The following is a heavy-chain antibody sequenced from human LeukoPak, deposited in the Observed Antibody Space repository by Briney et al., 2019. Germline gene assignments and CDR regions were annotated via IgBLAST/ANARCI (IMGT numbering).Heavy chain of an antibody. D-gene: IGHD3-10*01. CDR2: IIPIFDTA. V-gene: IGHV1-69*01. CDR1: GGTFSSYA. J-gene: IGHJ4*02. CDR3: ARSLVDYGSGSYRSFDY. Sequence: SVKVSCKASGGTFSSYAISWVRQAPGQGLEWMGGIIPIFDTANYAQKFQGRVTITADESTSTAYMELSSLRSEDTAVYYCARSLVDYGSGSYRSFDYWGQGTLVTVSS.